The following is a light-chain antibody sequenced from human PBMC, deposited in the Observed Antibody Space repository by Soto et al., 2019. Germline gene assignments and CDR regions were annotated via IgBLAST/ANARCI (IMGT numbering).Light chain of an antibody. J-gene: IGKJ4*01. Sequence: DVQLTQSPSSLSASVGDRVTITCRSSQHIITYLNWYQQKPGKAPKLLIYAASFLQSGVPSRFSGSGSGTDFTLIISSLQPEDFATYYCQQTYSTRLSFGAGTKVDIK. CDR1: QHIITY. CDR2: AAS. CDR3: QQTYSTRLS. V-gene: IGKV1-39*01.